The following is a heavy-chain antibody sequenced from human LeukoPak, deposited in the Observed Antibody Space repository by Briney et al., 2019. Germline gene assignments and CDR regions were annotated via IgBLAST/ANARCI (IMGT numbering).Heavy chain of an antibody. Sequence: ASVKVSCKASGYTFTSYDINWVRKATGQGLEWMGWMNPNSGNTGYAQKFQGRVTITRNTSISTAHMELSSLRSEDTAVYYCARARGGVVVVAASKSYYYYYMDVWGKGTTVTVSS. CDR3: ARARGGVVVVAASKSYYYYYMDV. CDR1: GYTFTSYD. CDR2: MNPNSGNT. J-gene: IGHJ6*03. V-gene: IGHV1-8*03. D-gene: IGHD2-15*01.